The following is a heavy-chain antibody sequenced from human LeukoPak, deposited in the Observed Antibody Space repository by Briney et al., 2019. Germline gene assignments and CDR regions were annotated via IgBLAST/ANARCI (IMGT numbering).Heavy chain of an antibody. CDR2: INHSGST. V-gene: IGHV4-34*01. CDR3: ARGGVLGLVTTPPPRAFDI. J-gene: IGHJ3*02. CDR1: GGSFSGYY. D-gene: IGHD3/OR15-3a*01. Sequence: SETLSLTCAVYGGSFSGYYWSWIRQPPGKGLEWMGEINHSGSTNYNPSLKSRVTISVDTSKNQFSLKLSSVTAADTAVYYCARGGVLGLVTTPPPRAFDIWGQGTMVTVSS.